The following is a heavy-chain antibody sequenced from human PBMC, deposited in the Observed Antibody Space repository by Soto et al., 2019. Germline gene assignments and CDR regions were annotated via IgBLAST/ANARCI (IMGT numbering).Heavy chain of an antibody. CDR3: ARDGGYVDTAIYYYYYGMDV. Sequence: GGSLRLSCAASGFTFSSYWMSWVRQAPGKGLEWVANIKQDGSEKYYVDSVKGRCTISRDNAKNSLYLQMNSLRAEDTAVYYCARDGGYVDTAIYYYYYGMDVWGQGTTVTVSS. J-gene: IGHJ6*02. CDR2: IKQDGSEK. D-gene: IGHD5-18*01. V-gene: IGHV3-7*01. CDR1: GFTFSSYW.